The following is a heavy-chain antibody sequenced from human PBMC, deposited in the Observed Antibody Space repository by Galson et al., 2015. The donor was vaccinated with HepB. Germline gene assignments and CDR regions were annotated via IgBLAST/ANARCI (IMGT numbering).Heavy chain of an antibody. CDR1: GASFSGYY. V-gene: IGHV4-34*01. CDR3: ARGLRGVVIVSPFFYLDY. CDR2: INHGGRT. J-gene: IGHJ4*02. Sequence: ETLSLTCAVYGASFSGYYWSWIRQSPGKGLEWIGEINHGGRTNYDPSLKSRVTISQDMSKNQFSLRLSSVTAADTAIYFCARGLRGVVIVSPFFYLDYWGQGIQVAVPS. D-gene: IGHD3-10*01.